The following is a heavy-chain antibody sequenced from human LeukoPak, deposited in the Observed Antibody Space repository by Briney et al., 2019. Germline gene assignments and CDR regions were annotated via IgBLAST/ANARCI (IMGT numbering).Heavy chain of an antibody. Sequence: ASVKVSCKASGYTFTSYGISWVRQAPGQGLEWMGWISAYNGNTNYAQKLQGRVTMTTDTSTSTAYMELRSLRSDDTAVYYCARVDDSSGYSYHLDYWGQGTLVTVSS. CDR2: ISAYNGNT. CDR1: GYTFTSYG. V-gene: IGHV1-18*01. CDR3: ARVDDSSGYSYHLDY. D-gene: IGHD3-22*01. J-gene: IGHJ4*02.